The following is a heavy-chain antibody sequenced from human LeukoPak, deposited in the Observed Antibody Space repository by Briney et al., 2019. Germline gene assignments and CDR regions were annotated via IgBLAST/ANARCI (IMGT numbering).Heavy chain of an antibody. CDR3: ARAQYVDISGFYPGY. J-gene: IGHJ4*02. D-gene: IGHD3-22*01. CDR1: GGSFSGYY. Sequence: SETLSLTCAVYGGSFSGYYWNWIRQPPGKGLEWIGEINHSGSTNYNPSLRSRVTISVDTSKSRFSLKLSSVTAADTAVYYCARAQYVDISGFYPGYWGQGTLVTVSS. CDR2: INHSGST. V-gene: IGHV4-34*01.